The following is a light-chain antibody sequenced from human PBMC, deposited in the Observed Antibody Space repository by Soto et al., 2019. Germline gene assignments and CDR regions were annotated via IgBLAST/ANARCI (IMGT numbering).Light chain of an antibody. Sequence: EIMLTQSPGTLSLSPGERATLSCRASQSVSSSYLAWYQQKPGQAPRLLIYGASSRATGIPDRFSGSGSGTDFTLTISRLGPEDFAVYYCQQYGSSPTTFGQGTKVDIK. CDR3: QQYGSSPTT. CDR2: GAS. J-gene: IGKJ1*01. V-gene: IGKV3-20*01. CDR1: QSVSSSY.